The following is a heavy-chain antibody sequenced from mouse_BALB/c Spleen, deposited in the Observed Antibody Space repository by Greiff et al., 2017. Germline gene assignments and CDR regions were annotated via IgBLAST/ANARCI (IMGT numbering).Heavy chain of an antibody. J-gene: IGHJ4*01. CDR1: GYTFTSYT. V-gene: IGHV1-4*01. CDR2: INPSSGYT. Sequence: QVQLQQSGAELARPGASVKMSCKASGYTFTSYTMHWVKQRPGQGLEWIGYINPSSGYTNYNQKFKDKATLTADKSSSTAYMQLSSLTSEDSAVYYCARGSPSSYYYAMDYWGQGTSVTVSS. CDR3: ARGSPSSYYYAMDY.